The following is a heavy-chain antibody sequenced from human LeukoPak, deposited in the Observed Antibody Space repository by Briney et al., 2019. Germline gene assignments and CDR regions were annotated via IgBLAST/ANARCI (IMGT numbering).Heavy chain of an antibody. CDR3: ARGRMATGRAFDI. Sequence: SETLSLTCAVYGGSFRGFYWSWIRQPPGKGLEWIGEINHSGSTNYNPSLKSRVTISVDTSKNQFSLKLSSVTAADTAVYYCARGRMATGRAFDIWGQGTMVTVSS. CDR2: INHSGST. CDR1: GGSFRGFY. J-gene: IGHJ3*02. V-gene: IGHV4-34*01. D-gene: IGHD5-24*01.